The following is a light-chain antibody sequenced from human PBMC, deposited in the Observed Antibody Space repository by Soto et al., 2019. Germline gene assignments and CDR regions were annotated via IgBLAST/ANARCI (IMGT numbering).Light chain of an antibody. J-gene: IGLJ1*01. CDR1: SSDIGKFNL. CDR2: EVS. CDR3: CSYAGSSTYV. Sequence: QSALTQPASVSGSPGQSITSSCTGTSSDIGKFNLVSWYQHHPGKAPKLMLYEVSTRPSGVSNRFSGSQSGNTASLTISGLQAEDEADYYCCSYAGSSTYVFGTGTKLTVL. V-gene: IGLV2-23*02.